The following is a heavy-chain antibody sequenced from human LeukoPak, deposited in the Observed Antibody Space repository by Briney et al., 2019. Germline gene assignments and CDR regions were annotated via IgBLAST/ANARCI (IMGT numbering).Heavy chain of an antibody. CDR3: AKDDGWLHYYH. CDR1: GFTFSSYA. D-gene: IGHD3-10*01. V-gene: IGHV3-30*18. CDR2: ISYDGTNK. J-gene: IGHJ4*02. Sequence: GGSLRLSCAASGFTFSSYAMHWVRQAPGKGLEWVALISYDGTNKYYADSVKGRFTTSRDNSKDTVSLQMHSLRAEDTATYYCAKDDGWLHYYHWGQGTLVTVSS.